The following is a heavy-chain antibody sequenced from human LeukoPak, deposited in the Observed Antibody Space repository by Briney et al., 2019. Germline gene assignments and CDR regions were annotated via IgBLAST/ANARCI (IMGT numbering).Heavy chain of an antibody. D-gene: IGHD3-22*01. V-gene: IGHV1-2*02. Sequence: ASVKVSCKASGYTFTSYGISWVRQAPGQGLEWMGWINPNSGSTNYAQKFQGRVTMTRDTSISTAFMELSRLRSDDTAVYYCARVKTMIVVVSLFDYWGQGTLVTVSS. CDR3: ARVKTMIVVVSLFDY. CDR2: INPNSGST. J-gene: IGHJ4*02. CDR1: GYTFTSYG.